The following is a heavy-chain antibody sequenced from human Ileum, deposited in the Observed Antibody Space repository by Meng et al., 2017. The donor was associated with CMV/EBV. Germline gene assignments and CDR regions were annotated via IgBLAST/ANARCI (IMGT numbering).Heavy chain of an antibody. V-gene: IGHV3-21*01. J-gene: IGHJ6*02. CDR3: ARYGEKPWGDFYYGMDV. Sequence: GESLKISCAASGFTFSDYSMNWVRQAPGKGLEWVSTVTSSSSYKYYADSVRGRFSISRDNDKMSLYLHMNNLRADDTAIYYCARYGEKPWGDFYYGMDVWGQGNTVNGAS. CDR2: VTSSSSYK. D-gene: IGHD3-10*01. CDR1: GFTFSDYS.